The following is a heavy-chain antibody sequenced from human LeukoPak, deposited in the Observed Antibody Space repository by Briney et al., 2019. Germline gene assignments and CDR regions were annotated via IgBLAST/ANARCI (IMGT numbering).Heavy chain of an antibody. V-gene: IGHV1-2*02. CDR2: INPNGGGT. CDR3: AAPLGATEAFDY. J-gene: IGHJ4*02. CDR1: GYIFSGYY. Sequence: ASVKVSCKASGYIFSGYYMHWVRQAPGQGLEWMGWINPNGGGTNYAQKFQGRVTMTRDTSIRTAYMEMSRLRSDDTAVYYCAAPLGATEAFDYWGPGTLVTVSS. D-gene: IGHD1-26*01.